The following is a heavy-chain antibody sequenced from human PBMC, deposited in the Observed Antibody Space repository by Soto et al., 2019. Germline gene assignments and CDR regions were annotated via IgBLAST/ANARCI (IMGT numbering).Heavy chain of an antibody. J-gene: IGHJ4*02. CDR2: IYHTGRS. Sequence: SETLSLTCAVYGGSFSGFPWIWIRQPPGKGLEWVGYIYHTGRSNYNPSLKSRLTISLDMSRNQFSLQLTSVTAADTALYYCARVSNEYGGNGAFDYWGLGTLVTVSS. D-gene: IGHD4-17*01. V-gene: IGHV4-59*01. CDR3: ARVSNEYGGNGAFDY. CDR1: GGSFSGFP.